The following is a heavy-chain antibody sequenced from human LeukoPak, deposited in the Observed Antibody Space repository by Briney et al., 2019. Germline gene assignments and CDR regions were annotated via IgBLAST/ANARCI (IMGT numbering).Heavy chain of an antibody. V-gene: IGHV1-24*01. J-gene: IGHJ3*02. CDR3: ATWGYSSLVDAFDI. D-gene: IGHD6-6*01. CDR1: GYTLTELS. Sequence: GASVKVSCKVSGYTLTELSMHWVRQAPGKGLEWLGGFDPEDGETIYAQKFQGRVTMTEDTSTDTAYMELSSLRPEDTAVYYCATWGYSSLVDAFDIWGQGTMVTVSS. CDR2: FDPEDGET.